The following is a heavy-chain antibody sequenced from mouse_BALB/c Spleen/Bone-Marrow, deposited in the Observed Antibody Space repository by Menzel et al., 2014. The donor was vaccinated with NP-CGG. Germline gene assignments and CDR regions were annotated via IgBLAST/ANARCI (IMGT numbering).Heavy chain of an antibody. CDR1: GYTFTTYT. Sequence: QVQLKESGAELARPGASVKMSCRASGYTFTTYTMHWVKQRPGQGLEWIGYINPSSGYTYYNQKSKDKATLTADKSSSAAYLQLSSLTSEDSAVYYCARVYGNYDAMDYWGQGTSVTVSS. CDR2: INPSSGYT. V-gene: IGHV1-4*01. CDR3: ARVYGNYDAMDY. D-gene: IGHD2-1*01. J-gene: IGHJ4*01.